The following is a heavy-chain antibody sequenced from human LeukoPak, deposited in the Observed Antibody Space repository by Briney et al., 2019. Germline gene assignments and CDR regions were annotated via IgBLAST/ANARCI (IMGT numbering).Heavy chain of an antibody. V-gene: IGHV3-48*03. CDR2: ISSSGSTI. Sequence: GGSLRLSCAASGFTFSSYEMNWVRQAPGKGLEWVSYISSSGSTIYYADSVKGRFTISRDNAKNSLYLQMNSLRAEDTAVYYCARVKKGLMADAFDIWGQGTMVTVSS. CDR1: GFTFSSYE. CDR3: ARVKKGLMADAFDI. J-gene: IGHJ3*02. D-gene: IGHD5-24*01.